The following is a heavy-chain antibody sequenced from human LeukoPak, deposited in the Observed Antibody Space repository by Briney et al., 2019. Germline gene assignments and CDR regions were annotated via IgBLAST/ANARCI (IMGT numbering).Heavy chain of an antibody. CDR1: GASLSTSPYY. J-gene: IGHJ4*02. D-gene: IGHD1-26*01. V-gene: IGHV4-39*01. CDR3: AKSGGYGLIDK. Sequence: SETLSLTCSVSGASLSTSPYYWGWLRQPPGTGLERIGNIYYTGSTYYNVSLNSRVTISIDTSKNLFSLRLNSMTAADTAVYYCAKSGGYGLIDKWGQGTLVTVSS. CDR2: IYYTGST.